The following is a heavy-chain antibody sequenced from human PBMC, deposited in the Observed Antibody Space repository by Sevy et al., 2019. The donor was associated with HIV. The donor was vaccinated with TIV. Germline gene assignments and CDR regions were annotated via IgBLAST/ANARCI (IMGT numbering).Heavy chain of an antibody. CDR2: MSGRGGST. Sequence: GGSLRLSCAASGFTFGNYAMSWVRQAPGKGLEWVSGMSGRGGSTDYADSVKGRFTISKDNSKNTLYRQMNSLRAEDTAIYYCAKDVPDQSWYDDFWSGSPCFDYWGRRTLVTVSS. CDR1: GFTFGNYA. CDR3: AKDVPDQSWYDDFWSGSPCFDY. J-gene: IGHJ4*02. V-gene: IGHV3-23*01. D-gene: IGHD3-3*01.